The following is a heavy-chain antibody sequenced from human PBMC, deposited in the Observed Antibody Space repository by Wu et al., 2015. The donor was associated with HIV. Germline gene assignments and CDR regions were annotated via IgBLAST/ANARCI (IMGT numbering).Heavy chain of an antibody. J-gene: IGHJ4*02. CDR3: ARDEALRMVAATAPFDS. V-gene: IGHV1-69*13. Sequence: QVQLVQPGAEVKKPGSSVKVSCKASGGSLSNYGISWVRQAPGQGFEWLGRIIPIYRTTNYAQSFHGRVTITADEFTSTAYLELSSLRSEDTALYFCARDEALRMVAATAPFDSWGQGTLITVAS. D-gene: IGHD2-15*01. CDR2: IIPIYRTT. CDR1: GGSLSNYG.